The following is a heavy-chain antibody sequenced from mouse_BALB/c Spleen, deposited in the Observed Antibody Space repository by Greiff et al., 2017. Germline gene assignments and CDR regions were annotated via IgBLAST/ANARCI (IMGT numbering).Heavy chain of an antibody. CDR1: GFNIKDYY. CDR2: IDPENGNT. J-gene: IGHJ1*01. Sequence: EVQLVESGAELVRPGALVKLSCKASGFNIKDYYMHWVKQRPEQGLEWIGWIDPENGNTIYDPKFQGKASITADTSSNTAYLQLSSLTSEDTAVYYCASPSWYFDVWGAGTTVTVSS. V-gene: IGHV14-1*02. CDR3: ASPSWYFDV.